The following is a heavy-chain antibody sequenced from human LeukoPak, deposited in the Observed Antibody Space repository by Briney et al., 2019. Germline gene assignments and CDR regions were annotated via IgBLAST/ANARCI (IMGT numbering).Heavy chain of an antibody. CDR2: TYYGSKWYH. CDR3: ARVSRFFYSSGWYGEFDY. D-gene: IGHD6-19*01. Sequence: SQTLSLTCAISGDSVSSTSAAWDWIRQSPSRGLEWLGKTYYGSKWYHDYAVSVRSRIAINPDTSRNQFSLQLSSVTPEDTAVYYCARVSRFFYSSGWYGEFDYWGRGTLVTVSS. V-gene: IGHV6-1*01. J-gene: IGHJ4*02. CDR1: GDSVSSTSAA.